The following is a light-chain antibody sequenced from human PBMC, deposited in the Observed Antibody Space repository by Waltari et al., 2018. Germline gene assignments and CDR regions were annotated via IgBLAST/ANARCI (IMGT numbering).Light chain of an antibody. CDR2: GNS. CDR1: SSNIGAGYD. J-gene: IGLJ2*01. CDR3: QSYDSSLSGSL. V-gene: IGLV1-40*01. Sequence: QSGLTQPPSVSGAPGQRVTISCTGSSSNIGAGYDVHWYQLLPGTAPKLLIYGNSNRPSGVPDRFSGSKSGTSASLAITGLQPEDEADYYCQSYDSSLSGSLFGGGTK.